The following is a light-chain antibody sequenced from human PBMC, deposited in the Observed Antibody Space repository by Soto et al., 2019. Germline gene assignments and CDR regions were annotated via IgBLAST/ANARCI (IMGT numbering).Light chain of an antibody. CDR3: TSYTSSSTYV. Sequence: QSVLTQPASVSGSPGQPITISCTGTTSDVGDYRFVSWYQQHPGKAPKLILYEVSHRPSGVSNRFSGSKSGNTASLTISGLQPEDEAFYYCTSYTSSSTYVFGTGTKVTVL. V-gene: IGLV2-14*01. CDR2: EVS. J-gene: IGLJ1*01. CDR1: TSDVGDYRF.